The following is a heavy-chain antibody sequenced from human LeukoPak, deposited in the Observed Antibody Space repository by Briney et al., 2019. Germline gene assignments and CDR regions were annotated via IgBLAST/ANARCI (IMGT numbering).Heavy chain of an antibody. Sequence: GGSLRLSCAASGFTFSSYGMHWVRQAPGKGLEWVAVISYDGSNKYYADSVKGRFTISRDNSKNTLYLQMNSLRAEDTAVYYCAKSGSSSSWYSLLFDYWGQGTLVTVCS. J-gene: IGHJ4*02. V-gene: IGHV3-30*18. CDR2: ISYDGSNK. CDR3: AKSGSSSSWYSLLFDY. CDR1: GFTFSSYG. D-gene: IGHD6-13*01.